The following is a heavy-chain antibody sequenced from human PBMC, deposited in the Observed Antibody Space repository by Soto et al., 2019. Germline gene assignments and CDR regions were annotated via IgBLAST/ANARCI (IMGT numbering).Heavy chain of an antibody. V-gene: IGHV4-59*01. D-gene: IGHD5-18*01. CDR3: ARAGYSYGSSLDY. J-gene: IGHJ4*02. CDR1: GGSISSYY. Sequence: PSETLSLTCTVSGGSISSYYWSWIRQPPGKGLEWIGYIYYSGSTNYNPSLKSRVTISVDTSKNQFSLKLSSVTAADTAVYYCARAGYSYGSSLDYWGQGTLVTVSS. CDR2: IYYSGST.